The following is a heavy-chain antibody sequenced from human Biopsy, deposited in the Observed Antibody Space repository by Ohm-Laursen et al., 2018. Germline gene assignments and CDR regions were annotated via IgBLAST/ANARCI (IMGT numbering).Heavy chain of an antibody. Sequence: ASVKVSCKVSGNTFATYHVHWVRQAPGQGLEWMGVISPSGATTSFSQKFQGRITMTRDTSTGTVYMDLNSLGSEDTAVYYCARAGVGSDGTDSYYYGMDVWGPGTTVTVSS. D-gene: IGHD5-24*01. CDR3: ARAGVGSDGTDSYYYGMDV. V-gene: IGHV1-46*01. CDR2: ISPSGATT. J-gene: IGHJ6*02. CDR1: GNTFATYH.